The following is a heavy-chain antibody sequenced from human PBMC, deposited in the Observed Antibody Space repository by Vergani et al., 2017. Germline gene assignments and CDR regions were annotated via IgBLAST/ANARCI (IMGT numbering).Heavy chain of an antibody. CDR1: GFTFSSYG. CDR3: ARDGEGYXSSTSCYADNYYYGMDV. J-gene: IGHJ6*02. D-gene: IGHD2-2*01. V-gene: IGHV3-33*01. CDR2: IWYDGSNK. Sequence: QVQLVESGGGVVQPGRSLRLSCAASGFTFSSYGMHWVRQAPGKGLEWVAVIWYDGSNKYYADSVKGRFTISRDNSKNTLYLQMNSLRAEDTAVYYCARDGEGYXSSTSCYADNYYYGMDVWGQGTTVTVSS.